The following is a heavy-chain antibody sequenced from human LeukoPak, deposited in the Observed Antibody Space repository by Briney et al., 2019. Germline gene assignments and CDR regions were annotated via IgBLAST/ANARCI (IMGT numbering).Heavy chain of an antibody. CDR2: ISSSSYI. D-gene: IGHD1-7*01. CDR1: GFTFSSYA. CDR3: AREVVAGTTSPWFDP. Sequence: GGSLRLSCAASGFTFSSYAMSWVRQAPGKGLEWVSSISSSSYIYYADSVKGRFTISRDNAKNSLYLQMNSLRAEDTAVYYCAREVVAGTTSPWFDPWGQGTLVTVSS. V-gene: IGHV3-21*01. J-gene: IGHJ5*02.